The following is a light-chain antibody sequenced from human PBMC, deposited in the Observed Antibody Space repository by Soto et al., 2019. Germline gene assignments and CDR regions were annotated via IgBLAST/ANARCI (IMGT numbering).Light chain of an antibody. J-gene: IGKJ2*01. CDR1: QSINNNY. V-gene: IGKV3-20*01. Sequence: IVLTQSPDTLSLSPGERATLSCRASQSINNNYLAWYQQQPGQAPRLLIHGVSSRATGIPDRFSGSGSATDFTLTISRLEPEDFAVYYCQQYENSPRNTFGQGTNLEIK. CDR2: GVS. CDR3: QQYENSPRNT.